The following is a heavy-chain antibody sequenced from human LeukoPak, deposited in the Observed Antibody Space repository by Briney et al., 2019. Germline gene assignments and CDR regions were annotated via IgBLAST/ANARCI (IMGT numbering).Heavy chain of an antibody. CDR2: VYTSGST. J-gene: IGHJ4*02. V-gene: IGHV4-61*02. D-gene: IGHD4-17*01. Sequence: SETLSLTCTVSGGSISSGSHYWSWIRQPAGKALEWIGRVYTSGSTDYNPSLKSRVAISVDTSKNQFSLKLSSVTAADTAVYYCARDSDYGDYVEYWGQGTLVTVSS. CDR1: GGSISSGSHY. CDR3: ARDSDYGDYVEY.